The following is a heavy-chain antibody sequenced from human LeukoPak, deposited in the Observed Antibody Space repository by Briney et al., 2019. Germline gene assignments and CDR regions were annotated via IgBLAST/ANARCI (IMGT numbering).Heavy chain of an antibody. Sequence: GGSLRLSCAASGFTFDDYTMHWVRQAPGKGLEWVSLISWDGGSTYYADSGKGRFTISRDNAKNTLYVQMNSLRAEDTAVYYCARVAYSSSWYIDYWGQGTLVTVSS. D-gene: IGHD6-13*01. J-gene: IGHJ4*02. CDR3: ARVAYSSSWYIDY. CDR2: ISWDGGST. CDR1: GFTFDDYT. V-gene: IGHV3-43*01.